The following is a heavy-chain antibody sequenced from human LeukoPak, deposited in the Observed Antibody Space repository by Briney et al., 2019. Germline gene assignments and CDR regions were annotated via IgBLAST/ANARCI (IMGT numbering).Heavy chain of an antibody. CDR1: GFTLDDYA. V-gene: IGHV3-43*02. D-gene: IGHD1-7*01. CDR2: ISGNGGNT. J-gene: IGHJ4*02. CDR3: AKDISNWNSRHFDC. Sequence: GGSLRLSCAASGFTLDDYAMHWVRQAPGKGLEWVSLISGNGGNTYYADSVKGRFTISRDNSKNSLYLQMNSLRTEDTALYYCAKDISNWNSRHFDCWGQGTLVTVSS.